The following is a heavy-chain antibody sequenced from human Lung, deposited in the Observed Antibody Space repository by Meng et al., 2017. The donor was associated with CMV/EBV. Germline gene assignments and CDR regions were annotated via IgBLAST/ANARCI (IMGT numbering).Heavy chain of an antibody. CDR2: IESYSDGGTT. D-gene: IGHD3-3*01. CDR1: GFTFSSAW. V-gene: IGHV3-15*04. J-gene: IGHJ4*01. CDR3: TTDMAETITNVGGVITYFDH. Sequence: GGSLRLSXAASGFTFSSAWMSWVRQVPGKGLEWVGRIESYSDGGTTEYAAPVKGRFTISRDDSKKRLFLHMNSLKTEDTAVYYCTTDMAETITNVGGVITYFDHWGHGTLVTVSS.